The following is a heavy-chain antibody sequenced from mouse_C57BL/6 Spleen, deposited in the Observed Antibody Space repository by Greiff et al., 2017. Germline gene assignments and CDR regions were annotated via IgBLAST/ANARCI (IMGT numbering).Heavy chain of an antibody. V-gene: IGHV1-26*01. CDR3: ARGGDYSFAY. D-gene: IGHD1-1*01. CDR1: GYTFTDYY. CDR2: INPNNGGT. J-gene: IGHJ3*01. Sequence: EVQGVESGPELVKPGASVKISCKASGYTFTDYYMNWVKQSHGKSLEWIGDINPNNGGTSYNQKFKGKATLTVDKSSSTAYMELRSLTSEDSAVYYCARGGDYSFAYWGQGTLVTVSA.